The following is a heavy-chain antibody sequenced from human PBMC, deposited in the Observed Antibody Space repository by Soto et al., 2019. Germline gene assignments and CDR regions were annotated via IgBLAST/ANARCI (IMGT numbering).Heavy chain of an antibody. Sequence: LCLPCPVSGCSISSYYFSCIRQPPGTGLEWIGYIYYSGSTNYNPSLKSRVTISVDTSKNQFSLKLSSVTAADTAVYYCASLYYDYVWGSYRFDYWGQGTLVTVSS. CDR1: GCSISSYY. D-gene: IGHD3-16*02. J-gene: IGHJ4*02. CDR3: ASLYYDYVWGSYRFDY. V-gene: IGHV4-59*01. CDR2: IYYSGST.